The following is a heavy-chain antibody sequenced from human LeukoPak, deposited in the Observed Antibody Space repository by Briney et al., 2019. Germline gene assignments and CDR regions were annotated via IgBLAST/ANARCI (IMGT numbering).Heavy chain of an antibody. D-gene: IGHD2-2*01. CDR3: ARASDTSWPFDF. CDR2: ISTSKTYT. Sequence: ASVKVSCKASGYAFTTFGIMWVRRAPGQGLEWMGWISTSKTYTRYAQKVQGRATLTTDPSTSTAYLELTSLTSGDTAVYFCARASDTSWPFDFWGQGTKVTVSS. CDR1: GYAFTTFG. J-gene: IGHJ4*02. V-gene: IGHV1-18*01.